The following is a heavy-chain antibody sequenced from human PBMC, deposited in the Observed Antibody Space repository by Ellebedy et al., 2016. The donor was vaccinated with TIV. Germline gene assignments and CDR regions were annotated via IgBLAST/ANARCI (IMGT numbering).Heavy chain of an antibody. J-gene: IGHJ6*02. CDR2: SSPDNGHT. Sequence: AASVKVSCKASGYTFSSHGITWVRQAPGQGLEWMGWSSPDNGHTNYAQKVQGRVTMTADSSTSTAYMELRSLTSDDTAVYYCARGGWFYYGMDVWGQGTPVTVSS. V-gene: IGHV1-18*04. D-gene: IGHD2-15*01. CDR3: ARGGWFYYGMDV. CDR1: GYTFSSHG.